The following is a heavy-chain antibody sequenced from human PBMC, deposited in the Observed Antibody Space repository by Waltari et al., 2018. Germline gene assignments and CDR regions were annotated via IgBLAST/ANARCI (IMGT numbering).Heavy chain of an antibody. D-gene: IGHD6-19*01. CDR3: TRGSRGWNGMDV. CDR1: GFTYRDHF. CDR2: VSPEGRRT. V-gene: IGHV3-74*03. J-gene: IGHJ6*02. Sequence: EVQLEESGGGLVQPGGSLRLSCVASGFTYRDHFMHWVRQVPGPGRVRHGVRQVRGGGVGWVSEVSPEGRRTTHAESVKDRFTTSRDNANNMLYLHMTSLRVEDTSVYFCTRGSRGWNGMDVWGQGTTVTVSS.